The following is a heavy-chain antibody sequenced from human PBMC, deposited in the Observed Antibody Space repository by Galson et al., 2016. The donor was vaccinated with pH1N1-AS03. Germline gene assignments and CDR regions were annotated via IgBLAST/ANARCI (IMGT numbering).Heavy chain of an antibody. V-gene: IGHV3-21*01. D-gene: IGHD3-10*01. CDR3: CRDAGQVAGTGSYCDT. CDR2: ISGDGSST. J-gene: IGHJ5*02. CDR1: GYIFSTYS. Sequence: SLRLSCAGTGYIFSTYSVTWVRQAPGKGLEWVSSISGDGSSTSLASSLQGRFTVSRDNSKRSVFLQMNRLRVEDTAVYFRCRDAGQVAGTGSYCDTWGQGTVVTVSS.